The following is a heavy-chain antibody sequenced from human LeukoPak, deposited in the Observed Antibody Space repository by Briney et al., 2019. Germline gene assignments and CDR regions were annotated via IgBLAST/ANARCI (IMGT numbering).Heavy chain of an antibody. J-gene: IGHJ2*01. D-gene: IGHD4-17*01. CDR2: IYYSGTT. Sequence: SETLSLTCTVSGGSISNYYWSWIRQPPGKGLEWIGYIYYSGTTNYNPSLKSRVTISVDTSKNQFSLKLSSVTAADTAVYYCARHGMTTVTTRYFDLWGRGTLVTVSS. V-gene: IGHV4-59*08. CDR3: ARHGMTTVTTRYFDL. CDR1: GGSISNYY.